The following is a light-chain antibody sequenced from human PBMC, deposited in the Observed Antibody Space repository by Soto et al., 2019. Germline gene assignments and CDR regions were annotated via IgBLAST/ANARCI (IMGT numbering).Light chain of an antibody. V-gene: IGKV1-5*03. CDR3: LQYNSYPLT. J-gene: IGKJ4*01. Sequence: IQITPSPSSLSTSVGDRVPNTFPASQTINRWLAWYQQRPGKAPKLLIHKASTLEGGVPSRFSGSASGTEFTLTISSLQPDDFATYYCLQYNSYPLTFGGGTKVDIK. CDR2: KAS. CDR1: QTINRW.